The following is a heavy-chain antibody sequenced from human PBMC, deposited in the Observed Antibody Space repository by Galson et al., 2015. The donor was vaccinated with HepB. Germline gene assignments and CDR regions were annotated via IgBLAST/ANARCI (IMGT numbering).Heavy chain of an antibody. D-gene: IGHD2-2*01. CDR1: DASISTADYY. J-gene: IGHJ5*02. V-gene: IGHV4-31*03. CDR2: INYSGST. CDR3: ARAAYCSRTSCLFDP. Sequence: TLSLTCTVSDASISTADYYWSWIRQHPGKGLEWIGHINYSGSTYFNPSLKSRVSMSIDTSDNQFSMKLISVTAADTAIYYCARAAYCSRTSCLFDPWGQGTLVTVSS.